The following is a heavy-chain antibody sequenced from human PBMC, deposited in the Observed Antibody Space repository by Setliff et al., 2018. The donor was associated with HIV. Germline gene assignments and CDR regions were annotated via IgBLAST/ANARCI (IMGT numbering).Heavy chain of an antibody. J-gene: IGHJ4*02. CDR1: GFTFANFA. Sequence: GGSLRLSCAASGFTFANFAMGWVRQAPGKGLEWVSGCSGDSTYYADSVKGRFTISRDNSESTLYLQMNSLRGEDTGVYYCTRHSTDPWSLLDYWGQGTLVTVSS. CDR2: CSGDST. D-gene: IGHD4-4*01. V-gene: IGHV3-23*01. CDR3: TRHSTDPWSLLDY.